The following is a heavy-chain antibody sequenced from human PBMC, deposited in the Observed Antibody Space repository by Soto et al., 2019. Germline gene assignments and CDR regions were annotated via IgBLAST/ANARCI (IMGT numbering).Heavy chain of an antibody. D-gene: IGHD1-26*01. CDR1: GFTFSSSE. V-gene: IGHV3-48*03. J-gene: IGHJ3*01. CDR3: ARRASR. CDR2: IHPSGQPI. Sequence: GGSLRLSCAASGFTFSSSEMYWVRQAPGKGLEWVSYIHPSGQPIFYADSVKGRFTISRDNAKNSLYLQMSSLRAEDSDVSYCARRASRWGQGTMVTVSS.